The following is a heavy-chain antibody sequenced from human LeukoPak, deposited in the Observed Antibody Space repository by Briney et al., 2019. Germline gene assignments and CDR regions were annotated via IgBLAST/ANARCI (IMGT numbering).Heavy chain of an antibody. CDR2: INSDVSST. CDR1: GFTFTSYW. CDR3: ARGSLLWFGELSAFDI. Sequence: GGSLRLSCAASGFTFTSYWMHWVHQAPGKGLVWVSRINSDVSSTSYADSVKGRFTISRDNAKNTLYLQMNSLRAEDTAVYYCARGSLLWFGELSAFDIWGQGTMVTVSS. V-gene: IGHV3-74*01. J-gene: IGHJ3*02. D-gene: IGHD3-10*01.